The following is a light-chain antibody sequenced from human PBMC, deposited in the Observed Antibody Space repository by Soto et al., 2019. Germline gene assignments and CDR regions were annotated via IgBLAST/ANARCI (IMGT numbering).Light chain of an antibody. CDR3: RSYTSRSTAV. CDR2: NFL. V-gene: IGLV2-14*01. J-gene: IGLJ7*01. Sequence: QSALTQPASVSGSPGQSITISCTGTSSDVGGYNYVSWYQQHPGKAPKLIIYNFLDRPSGVSSRFSGSKSGNTASLTISGLQAEDEAYYYGRSYTSRSTAVFGGGTQLTVL. CDR1: SSDVGGYNY.